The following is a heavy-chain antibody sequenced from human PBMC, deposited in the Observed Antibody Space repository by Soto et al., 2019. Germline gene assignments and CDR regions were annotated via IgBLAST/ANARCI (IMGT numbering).Heavy chain of an antibody. CDR3: ARWRAGTGGGY. Sequence: QVQLVQSGAEVKKPGSSVKVSCKASGGTFSSYTISWVRQAPGQGLEWMGRIIPILGIANYAQKFQGRVTITADKSTSTAYMGLSSLRSEDTAVYYCARWRAGTGGGYWGQGTLVTVSS. D-gene: IGHD6-19*01. CDR1: GGTFSSYT. CDR2: IIPILGIA. J-gene: IGHJ4*02. V-gene: IGHV1-69*02.